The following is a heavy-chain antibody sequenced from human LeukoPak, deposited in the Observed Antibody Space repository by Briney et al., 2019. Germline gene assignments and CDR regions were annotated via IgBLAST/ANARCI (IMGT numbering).Heavy chain of an antibody. CDR3: ARDSCSRTSCFDL. CDR2: IQYDGSQT. D-gene: IGHD2-2*01. Sequence: GGSLRLSCAACGFTFRSYGMHWVRQAPGQGLEWITAIQYDGSQTYYAVSVKGRFTFSRDQYKNTLDLQMSSLRAEDTAMYYCARDSCSRTSCFDLWGRGTLVTVSS. V-gene: IGHV3-33*05. J-gene: IGHJ4*03. CDR1: GFTFRSYG.